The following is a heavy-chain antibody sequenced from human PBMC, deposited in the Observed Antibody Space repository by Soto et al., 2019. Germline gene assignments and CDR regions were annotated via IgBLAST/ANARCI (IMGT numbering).Heavy chain of an antibody. CDR2: IWYDGSNK. V-gene: IGHV3-33*01. Sequence: GGSLRLSCAASGFTFSSYGMHWVRQAPGKGLEWVAVIWYDGSNKYYADSVKGRFTISRDNSKNTLYLQMNSLRAEDTAVYYCAREDHNIVVVTATRPLDYWGQGTLVTVSS. D-gene: IGHD2-21*02. CDR1: GFTFSSYG. CDR3: AREDHNIVVVTATRPLDY. J-gene: IGHJ4*02.